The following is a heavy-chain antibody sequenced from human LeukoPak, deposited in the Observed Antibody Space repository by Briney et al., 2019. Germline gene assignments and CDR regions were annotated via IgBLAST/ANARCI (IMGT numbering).Heavy chain of an antibody. V-gene: IGHV4-39*01. Sequence: SETLSLTCTVSGGSISSSSYYWGWIRQPPGKGLEGIGSIYYSGSTYYNPSLESRVTISVDTSKNQFSLKLSSVTAADTAVYYCARPRDYDFWSGSPSWSDAFDIWGQGTMVTVSS. D-gene: IGHD3-3*01. CDR3: ARPRDYDFWSGSPSWSDAFDI. J-gene: IGHJ3*02. CDR1: GGSISSSSYY. CDR2: IYYSGST.